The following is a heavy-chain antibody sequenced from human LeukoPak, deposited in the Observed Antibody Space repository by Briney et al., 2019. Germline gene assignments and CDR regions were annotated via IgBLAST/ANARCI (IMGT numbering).Heavy chain of an antibody. CDR3: ARNRRASWLTISY. V-gene: IGHV4-34*01. CDR2: INHSGST. J-gene: IGHJ4*02. Sequence: KPSETLSLTCAVYGGSFSGYYWSWIRQPPGKGLEWIGEINHSGSTNYNPSLKSRVTISVDTSKNQFSLKLSSVTAADTAVYYCARNRRASWLTISYWGQGTLVTVSS. D-gene: IGHD1-26*01. CDR1: GGSFSGYY.